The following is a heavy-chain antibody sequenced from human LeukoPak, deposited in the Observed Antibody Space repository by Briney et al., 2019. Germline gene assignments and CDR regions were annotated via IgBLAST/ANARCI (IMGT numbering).Heavy chain of an antibody. V-gene: IGHV1-2*02. Sequence: ASVKVPCKASGYTFTAYYIHWVRQAPGQGLEWMGWISPNSGGTDYAQKFKGRVTMTRDTSISTTYVELSSLTSDDTAVYYCAIQPWGSGNNWYFDLWGRGTLVTVSS. D-gene: IGHD7-27*01. CDR2: ISPNSGGT. CDR1: GYTFTAYY. CDR3: AIQPWGSGNNWYFDL. J-gene: IGHJ2*01.